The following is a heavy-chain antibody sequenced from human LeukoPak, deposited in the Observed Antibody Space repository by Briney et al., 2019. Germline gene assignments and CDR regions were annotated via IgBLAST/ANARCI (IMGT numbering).Heavy chain of an antibody. CDR3: ARDLWVGELKPFWYFDL. CDR2: IYVDGSA. J-gene: IGHJ2*01. V-gene: IGHV4-4*07. D-gene: IGHD3-10*01. CDR1: HGSVRSFY. Sequence: NPSETLSLTCTVSHGSVRSFYWSWIRQSAGKGLEWIGRIYVDGSAKYNPSLKSRVTMSVDTSKSHFSLKLNSVTAADTAIYYCARDLWVGELKPFWYFDLWGRGTLVTVSS.